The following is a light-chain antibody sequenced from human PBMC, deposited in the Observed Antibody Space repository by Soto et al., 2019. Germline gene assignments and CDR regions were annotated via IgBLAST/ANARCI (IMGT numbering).Light chain of an antibody. CDR1: QSVSSSY. CDR3: QQYGSSPPYT. J-gene: IGKJ2*01. Sequence: EIVFMQSPGTLSLSPGQRATLSFRASQSVSSSYLAWYQQKTGQAPRLLIYGASSRATGIPARFSGSGSGTDFTLTISRLEPEDFAVYYCQQYGSSPPYTFGQGTKLEIK. CDR2: GAS. V-gene: IGKV3-20*01.